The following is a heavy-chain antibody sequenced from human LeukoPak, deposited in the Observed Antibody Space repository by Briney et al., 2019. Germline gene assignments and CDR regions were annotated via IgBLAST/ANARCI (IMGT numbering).Heavy chain of an antibody. CDR2: VQHIGGET. Sequence: GGSLRLSCAASGFTFSTSGMNWVRQAPGKGLEWVANVQHIGGETYYVDSVKGRFTISRDNAKNSVYLQMNSLGADDTAVYYCATYSILNAREFRYWGQGTLVTVTS. J-gene: IGHJ1*01. CDR3: ATYSILNAREFRY. V-gene: IGHV3-7*01. D-gene: IGHD4-11*01. CDR1: GFTFSTSG.